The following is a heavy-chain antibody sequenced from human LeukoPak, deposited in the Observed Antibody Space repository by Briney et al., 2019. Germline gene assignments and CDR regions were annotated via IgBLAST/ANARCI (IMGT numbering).Heavy chain of an antibody. CDR3: AKMRGNSPNHQRTFDY. CDR2: ISGSGATT. J-gene: IGHJ4*02. CDR1: GFTFSSYA. D-gene: IGHD1-14*01. V-gene: IGHV3-23*01. Sequence: GGSLRLSCAASGFTFSSYAMSWVRQAPGKGLEWVAVISGSGATTYSADSVKGRFTTSRDNSENTLYLQMNSLRVEDTAVYYCAKMRGNSPNHQRTFDYWGQGTLVTVSS.